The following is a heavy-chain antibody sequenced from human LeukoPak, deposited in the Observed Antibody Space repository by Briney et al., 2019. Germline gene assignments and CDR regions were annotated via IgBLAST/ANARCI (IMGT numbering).Heavy chain of an antibody. J-gene: IGHJ4*02. CDR3: ATIAPGDLFDS. D-gene: IGHD7-27*01. CDR1: GSTLTEFS. Sequence: ASVKVSCKVSGSTLTEFSIHWVRQAPGKGLEWMGGFVPEDDETIYAQSFQGRVTMTEDTSTDTTYMELSSLRSEDTAMYYCATIAPGDLFDSWGQGTLVTVSS. CDR2: FVPEDDET. V-gene: IGHV1-24*01.